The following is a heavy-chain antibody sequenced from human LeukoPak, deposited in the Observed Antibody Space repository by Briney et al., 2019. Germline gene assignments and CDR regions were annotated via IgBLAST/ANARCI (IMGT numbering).Heavy chain of an antibody. CDR2: IYYSGST. V-gene: IGHV4-39*01. Sequence: SETLSLTCTVSGGSISSSSYYWGWIRRPPGKGLEWIGSIYYSGSTYYNPSLKSRVTISVDTSKNQFSPKLSSVTAADTAVYYCARGWLLWFGELLSPGWFDPWGQGTLVTVSS. CDR1: GGSISSSSYY. J-gene: IGHJ5*02. D-gene: IGHD3-10*01. CDR3: ARGWLLWFGELLSPGWFDP.